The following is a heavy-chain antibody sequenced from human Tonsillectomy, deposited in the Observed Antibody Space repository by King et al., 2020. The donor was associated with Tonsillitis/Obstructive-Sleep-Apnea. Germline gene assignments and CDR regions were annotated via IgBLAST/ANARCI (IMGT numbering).Heavy chain of an antibody. Sequence: QLQESGPGLVKPSETLSLTCTVSGGSISSYYWSWIRQPPGKGLEWIGYIYYSGGTNYNPSLKSRVTISVDTSKNQFSLKLSSATAADTAVYYCAREGAVMNAFDMWGQGTMVTVSS. V-gene: IGHV4-59*01. J-gene: IGHJ3*02. D-gene: IGHD2-8*01. CDR2: IYYSGGT. CDR3: AREGAVMNAFDM. CDR1: GGSISSYY.